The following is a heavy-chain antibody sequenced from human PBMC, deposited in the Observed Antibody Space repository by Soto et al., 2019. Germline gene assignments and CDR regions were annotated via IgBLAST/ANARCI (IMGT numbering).Heavy chain of an antibody. CDR2: INPSGGSI. D-gene: IGHD3-10*01. CDR1: GYTFTSYY. J-gene: IGHJ5*02. Sequence: QVQLVQSGAEVKKPGASVKVSCKASGYTFTSYYMHWVRQAPGQGLEWMGIINPSGGSISYAQKFQGRVTVTRDTSTSTVYMELSSLRSEDTAVYYCARVAVGSGCYYLWFDPWGQGTLVTVSS. CDR3: ARVAVGSGCYYLWFDP. V-gene: IGHV1-46*03.